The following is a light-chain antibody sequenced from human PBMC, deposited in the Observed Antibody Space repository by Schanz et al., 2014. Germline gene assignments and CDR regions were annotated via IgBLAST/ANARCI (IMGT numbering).Light chain of an antibody. V-gene: IGKV1-39*01. J-gene: IGKJ4*01. CDR2: AAS. CDR1: QSIRSY. CDR3: QQSYSTPLT. Sequence: IQLTQSPSSLSASVGDRVTITCRSSQSIRSYLNWYQQKPGKAPKLLIYAASSSKSGVPSRFSGSGSGTDFTLTISSLQPEDFATYYCQQSYSTPLTFGGGTKVEIK.